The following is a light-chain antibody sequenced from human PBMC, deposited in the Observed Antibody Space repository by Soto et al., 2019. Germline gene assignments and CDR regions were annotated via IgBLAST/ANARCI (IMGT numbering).Light chain of an antibody. Sequence: EIVLTQSPGTLSLSPRERATLSCRASQRISSRNLAWYQQKPGQAPRLLIYGVSSRATGIPDRFSGSGSVTDFTLTINRLEPEDFAVYYCQQYSAFPYTFGQGTKLEVK. CDR2: GVS. J-gene: IGKJ2*01. CDR1: QRISSRN. V-gene: IGKV3-20*01. CDR3: QQYSAFPYT.